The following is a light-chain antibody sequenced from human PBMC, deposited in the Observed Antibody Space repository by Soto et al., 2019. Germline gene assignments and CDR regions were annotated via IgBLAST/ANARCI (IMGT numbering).Light chain of an antibody. V-gene: IGKV3-15*01. CDR2: LTS. CDR3: QQHRWWPLT. J-gene: IGKJ4*01. CDR1: QSAHNN. Sequence: EIVMTPSPATLSVSPGERATLSCRASQSAHNNLAWYQQKPGQAPRLLIYLTSTRATGVPARFSISGSGTDFTLTISSLQAEDFEFCYCQQHRWWPLTFGGGTKVEI.